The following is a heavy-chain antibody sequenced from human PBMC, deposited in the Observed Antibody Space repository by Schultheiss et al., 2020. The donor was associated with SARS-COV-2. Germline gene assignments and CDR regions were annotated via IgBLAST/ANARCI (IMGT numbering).Heavy chain of an antibody. V-gene: IGHV3-33*08. D-gene: IGHD3-10*01. Sequence: GESLKISCAASGFTFSDAWMTWVRQAPGKGLEWVAVIWYDGSNKYYADSVKGRFTISRDNSKNTLYLQMNSLRAEDTAVYYCAREETYYYGRDDAFDIWGQGTMVTVSS. CDR1: GFTFSDAW. CDR3: AREETYYYGRDDAFDI. J-gene: IGHJ3*02. CDR2: IWYDGSNK.